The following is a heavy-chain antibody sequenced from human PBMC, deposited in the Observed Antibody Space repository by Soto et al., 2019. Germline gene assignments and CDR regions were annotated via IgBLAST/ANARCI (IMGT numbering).Heavy chain of an antibody. J-gene: IGHJ4*02. CDR3: ARHGGSYSFDY. CDR2: NSYSGST. D-gene: IGHD1-26*01. CDR1: GGSTSSYY. V-gene: IGHV4-59*08. Sequence: QVQLQESGPGLVKPSETLSLTCTVTGGSTSSYYWSWLRQPPGKGLEWIGYNSYSGSTDYNPSPKSRVTISVDTSKDQFSLKLSSATAADTAVYYCARHGGSYSFDYWGQGTLVTVSS.